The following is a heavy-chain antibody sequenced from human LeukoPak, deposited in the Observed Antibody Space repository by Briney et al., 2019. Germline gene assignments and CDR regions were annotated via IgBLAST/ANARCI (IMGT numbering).Heavy chain of an antibody. CDR3: ARGGGILYDY. CDR1: GYIFTKYY. V-gene: IGHV1-46*01. Sequence: ASVKVSCKASGYIFTKYYIHWVRQAPGQGLEWVGILNPSDGSANSAQKFQGRITMTRDTSTGTVYMDLSSLRSKGTAVYYCARGGGILYDYWGQGTQVTVSS. J-gene: IGHJ4*02. D-gene: IGHD2-8*01. CDR2: LNPSDGSA.